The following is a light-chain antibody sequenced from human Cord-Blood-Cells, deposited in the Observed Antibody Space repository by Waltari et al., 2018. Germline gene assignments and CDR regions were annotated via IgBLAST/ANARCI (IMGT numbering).Light chain of an antibody. V-gene: IGKV4-1*01. CDR1: QSVLYSSNNKNY. CDR2: CAS. CDR3: QQYYSTPPT. Sequence: DIVMTQSPDSLAVSLGERATINCKYSQSVLYSSNNKNYLAWYQQKPGQPPKLLIYCASTRESGVPDRFSGSGSGTDFTLTNSSLQAEDVAVYYCQQYYSTPPTFGGGTKVEIK. J-gene: IGKJ4*01.